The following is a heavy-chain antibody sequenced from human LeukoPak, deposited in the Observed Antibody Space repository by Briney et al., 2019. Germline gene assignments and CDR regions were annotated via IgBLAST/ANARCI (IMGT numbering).Heavy chain of an antibody. D-gene: IGHD4-17*01. CDR3: ARGPTPDDYGDYGSMGFDY. CDR2: INHSGST. Sequence: SETLSLTCAVYGGSFSGYYWSWIRQPPGKGLEWIGEINHSGSTNYNPSLKSRVTISVDTSKNQFSLKLSSVTAADTAVYYCARGPTPDDYGDYGSMGFDYWGQGTLVTVSS. V-gene: IGHV4-34*01. CDR1: GGSFSGYY. J-gene: IGHJ4*02.